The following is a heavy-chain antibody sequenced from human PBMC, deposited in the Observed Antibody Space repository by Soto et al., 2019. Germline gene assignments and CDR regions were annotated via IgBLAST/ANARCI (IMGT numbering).Heavy chain of an antibody. V-gene: IGHV3-7*01. CDR2: IKQDGSEK. J-gene: IGHJ6*02. CDR1: GFTFSSYW. CDR3: ARVYPGSGWPYHYYGMDV. Sequence: EVHLVESGGGLVQPGGSLRLSCVASGFTFSSYWMSWVRQAPGKGLVWVANIKQDGSEKYYVDSVKDRFTISRDNAKNSLYLQMNSLRAEDSAVYYCARVYPGSGWPYHYYGMDVWGQGTTVTVSS. D-gene: IGHD6-19*01.